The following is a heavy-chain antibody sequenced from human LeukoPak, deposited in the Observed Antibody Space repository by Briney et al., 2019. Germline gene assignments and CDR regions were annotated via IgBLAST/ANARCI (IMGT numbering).Heavy chain of an antibody. CDR1: GFTFSSYG. Sequence: GRSLRLSCAASGFTFSSYGMHWVRQAPGKGLEWVAVISYDGSNKYYADSVKGRFTISRDNSKNTLYLQMNSLRAEDTAVYYCAKDGYDSPYYYMDVWGKGTTVTVSS. J-gene: IGHJ6*03. D-gene: IGHD5-12*01. CDR2: ISYDGSNK. CDR3: AKDGYDSPYYYMDV. V-gene: IGHV3-30*18.